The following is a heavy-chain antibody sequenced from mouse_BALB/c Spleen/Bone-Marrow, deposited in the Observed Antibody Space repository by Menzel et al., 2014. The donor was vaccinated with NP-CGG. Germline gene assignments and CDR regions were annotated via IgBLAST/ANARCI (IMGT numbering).Heavy chain of an antibody. V-gene: IGHV4-1*02. CDR2: INPDSSTI. J-gene: IGHJ3*01. Sequence: EVKLVESGGGLVQPGGSLKLSCAASGFDFSRYWMSWVRQAPGKGLEWIGEINPDSSTINYTPSLKDKFIISRDNAKNTLYLQMSKVRSEDTALYYCERLSYYGRFAYWGRGTLVTVSA. CDR1: GFDFSRYW. CDR3: ERLSYYGRFAY. D-gene: IGHD1-1*01.